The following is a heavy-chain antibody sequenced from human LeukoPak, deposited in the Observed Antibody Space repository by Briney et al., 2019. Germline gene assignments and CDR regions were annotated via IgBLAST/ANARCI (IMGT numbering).Heavy chain of an antibody. Sequence: SETLSLTCTVSGXSVSSGSHYWSWIRQPPGKALEWIGYIYYSGSTNYNPSLKSRVTISVDTSKNQFSLKLSSVTAADTAVYYCASVLDYGDSFYFDYWGQGTLVTVSS. J-gene: IGHJ4*02. V-gene: IGHV4-61*01. D-gene: IGHD4-17*01. CDR1: GXSVSSGSHY. CDR3: ASVLDYGDSFYFDY. CDR2: IYYSGST.